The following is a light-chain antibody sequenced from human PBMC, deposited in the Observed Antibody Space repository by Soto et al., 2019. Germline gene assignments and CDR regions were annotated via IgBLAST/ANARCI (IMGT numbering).Light chain of an antibody. CDR1: SSNIGAGYH. J-gene: IGLJ2*01. V-gene: IGLV1-40*01. CDR3: QSYDSGLSGSV. Sequence: QSVLTQPPSVSGAPGQRVTNSCTGSSSNIGAGYHVHWYQQLPGTAPKLLIFDNIARPSGVPDRFSASKSGTSASLAITGLQAEDEAHYYCQSYDSGLSGSVFGGGTKLTVL. CDR2: DNI.